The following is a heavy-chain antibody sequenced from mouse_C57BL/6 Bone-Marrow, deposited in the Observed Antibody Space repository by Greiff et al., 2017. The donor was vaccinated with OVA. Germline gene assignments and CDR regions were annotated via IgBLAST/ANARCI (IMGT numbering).Heavy chain of an antibody. CDR2: IYPADSDT. Sequence: QVQLQQSGAELVKPGASVKVSCKASGYTFTSYWMNWVKQRPGQGLEWIGRIYPADSDTNYNQKFKGKATLTGDKSSSTAYMQLSSLASEDSAVYYCAIYYFAYWGQGTLVTVSA. V-gene: IGHV1-74*01. CDR3: AIYYFAY. D-gene: IGHD2-1*01. CDR1: GYTFTSYW. J-gene: IGHJ3*01.